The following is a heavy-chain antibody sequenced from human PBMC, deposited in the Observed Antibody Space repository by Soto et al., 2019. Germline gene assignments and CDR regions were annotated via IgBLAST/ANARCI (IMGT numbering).Heavy chain of an antibody. Sequence: QVQLVQSGAEVKEPGASVKVSCKASGYTFTSYGISWVRQAPGQRLEWMGWISAYTGNTNYAQNLQGRVTLTTDTSTSTAYMELRSLRSDDTAVYYCARDPSGYCSGGSCYPYYFDYWGQGTLVTVSS. D-gene: IGHD2-15*01. CDR2: ISAYTGNT. V-gene: IGHV1-18*01. J-gene: IGHJ4*02. CDR3: ARDPSGYCSGGSCYPYYFDY. CDR1: GYTFTSYG.